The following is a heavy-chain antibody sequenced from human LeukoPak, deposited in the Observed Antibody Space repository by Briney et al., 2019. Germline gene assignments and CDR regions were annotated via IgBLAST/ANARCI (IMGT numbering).Heavy chain of an antibody. CDR3: AREVMVRGVIGFDY. Sequence: GASVKVSCKDSGGTFTSYAISWVRQAPGQGLEWMGGIIPIFGTANYAQKFQGRVTITADESTSTAYMELSSLRSEDTAVYYCAREVMVRGVIGFDYWGQGTLVTVSS. CDR1: GGTFTSYA. J-gene: IGHJ4*02. V-gene: IGHV1-69*13. D-gene: IGHD3-10*01. CDR2: IIPIFGTA.